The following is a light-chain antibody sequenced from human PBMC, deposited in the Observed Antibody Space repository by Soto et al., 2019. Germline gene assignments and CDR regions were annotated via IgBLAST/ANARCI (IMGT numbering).Light chain of an antibody. CDR2: GAS. J-gene: IGKJ1*01. V-gene: IGKV3-15*01. CDR1: QSVSSN. CDR3: QRYDSVPRT. Sequence: EIVMTQSPATLSVSPGERATLSCRASQSVSSNLAWYQQKPGQAPRLLIYGASTRATGIPARFSGSGSGTEFTLTISSLQSEDVGSYYCQRYDSVPRTFGQGTKVEVK.